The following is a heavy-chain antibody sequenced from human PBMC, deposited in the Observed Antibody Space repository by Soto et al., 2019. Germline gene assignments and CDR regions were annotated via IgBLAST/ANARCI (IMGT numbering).Heavy chain of an antibody. V-gene: IGHV3-23*01. J-gene: IGHJ6*03. CDR2: ISGSGGRT. CDR1: GFPFNSYA. CDR3: AKAGYCSSATCATRYYYMDV. D-gene: IGHD2-2*01. Sequence: PGGSLKLSCAASGFPFNSYAMEWVPQAPGEGLEWVPAISGSGGRTYYADSVKGRFTISRDNSKNTLYLQMNSLRAEDTAVYYCAKAGYCSSATCATRYYYMDVWGKGTTVTVS.